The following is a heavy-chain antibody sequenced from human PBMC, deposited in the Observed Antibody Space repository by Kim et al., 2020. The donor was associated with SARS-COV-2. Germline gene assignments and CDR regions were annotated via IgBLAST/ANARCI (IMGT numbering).Heavy chain of an antibody. D-gene: IGHD6-13*01. CDR1: GFTFSDYY. Sequence: GGSLRLSCAASGFTFSDYYMSWIRQAPGKGLEWVSYISSSIDYTNYADSLKGRFTISRDNAKNSLYLQMNSLRADDTDVYYCARVSLGSSSWYYFDYWG. V-gene: IGHV3-11*05. CDR3: ARVSLGSSSWYYFDY. J-gene: IGHJ4*01. CDR2: ISSSIDYT.